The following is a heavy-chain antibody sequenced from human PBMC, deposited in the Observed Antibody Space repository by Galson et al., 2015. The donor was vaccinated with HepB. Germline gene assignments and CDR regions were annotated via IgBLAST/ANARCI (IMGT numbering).Heavy chain of an antibody. Sequence: SVKVSCKAFGYSFSRYSLTWVRQAPGQGLEWMGWISAYNRKTNYAQKFQGRVTMTTDTSTSTAYMELRRLRSDDTAVYFCARGALVVGVSSTQNAWFGPCGQGTLVTVST. J-gene: IGHJ5*02. V-gene: IGHV1-18*04. CDR1: GYSFSRYS. CDR3: ARGALVVGVSSTQNAWFGP. D-gene: IGHD2-15*01. CDR2: ISAYNRKT.